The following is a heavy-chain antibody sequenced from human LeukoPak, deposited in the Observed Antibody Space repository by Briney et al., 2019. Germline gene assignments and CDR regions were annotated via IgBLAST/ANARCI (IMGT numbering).Heavy chain of an antibody. CDR2: ISSSGGDT. Sequence: GGSLRLSCAASGFTFSSYSMSWARQAPGKGLEWVSVISSSGGDTYYADSVKGRFTISRDNSKNTLYLQMNSLRAEDTAIYYCARAAMVRGVDYFDYWGQGTLVTVSS. D-gene: IGHD3-10*01. V-gene: IGHV3-23*01. CDR1: GFTFSSYS. CDR3: ARAAMVRGVDYFDY. J-gene: IGHJ4*02.